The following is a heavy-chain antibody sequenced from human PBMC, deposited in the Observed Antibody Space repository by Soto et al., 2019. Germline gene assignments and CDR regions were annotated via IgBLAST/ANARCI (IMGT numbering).Heavy chain of an antibody. D-gene: IGHD5-18*01. CDR3: ARGQDSAKIGY. J-gene: IGHJ4*02. Sequence: VHGGSVSGYYWTWIRQPPGKGLEWIGEIHPSGVNNYNASLSSRVAMSLDSSKNQFSLTLTSIIVADTAVYYCARGQDSAKIGYWGPGTLVTVSS. CDR2: IHPSGVN. CDR1: GGSVSGYY. V-gene: IGHV4-34*01.